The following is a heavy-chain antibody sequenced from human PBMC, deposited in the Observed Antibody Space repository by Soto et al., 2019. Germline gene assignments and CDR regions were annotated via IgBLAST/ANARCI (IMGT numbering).Heavy chain of an antibody. CDR3: ASANHYGGNSGHFDI. D-gene: IGHD4-17*01. V-gene: IGHV5-51*01. Sequence: ESLKISCKGSGYSFTSYWIGWVRQMPGKGLEWMGIIYPGDSDTRYSPSFQGQVTISADKSISTAYLQWSSLKASDTAMYYCASANHYGGNSGHFDIWGQGTMVTVSS. CDR2: IYPGDSDT. CDR1: GYSFTSYW. J-gene: IGHJ3*02.